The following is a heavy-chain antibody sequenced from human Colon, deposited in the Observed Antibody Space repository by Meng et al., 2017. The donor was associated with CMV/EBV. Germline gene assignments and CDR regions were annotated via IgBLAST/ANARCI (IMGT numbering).Heavy chain of an antibody. Sequence: QVQLQQWGLGLLKPSEALSLACAVYGEAFSGYYWTWIRQPPGRGLEWIGESYYPGSTNYSPSLKSRVTISLDTSKNQFSLKLNSVTAADTAVYYCARATKSSCWEVLDYWGHGTLVTVSS. D-gene: IGHD2-2*01. CDR3: ARATKSSCWEVLDY. CDR1: GEAFSGYY. V-gene: IGHV4-34*01. J-gene: IGHJ4*01. CDR2: SYYPGST.